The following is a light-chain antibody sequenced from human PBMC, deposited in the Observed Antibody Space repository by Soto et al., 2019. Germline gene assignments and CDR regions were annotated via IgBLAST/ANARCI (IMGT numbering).Light chain of an antibody. Sequence: DILMTQSPDSLPVSLGERATINCKSSQSLFFRSTNKNYLAWYQQKPGQPPKLLIYWASTREAGVPDRFSGSGSGTDFTLTISSLQAEDVALYYCQQYYTPPYTFGQGTKLEIK. CDR2: WAS. J-gene: IGKJ2*01. CDR1: QSLFFRSTNKNY. CDR3: QQYYTPPYT. V-gene: IGKV4-1*01.